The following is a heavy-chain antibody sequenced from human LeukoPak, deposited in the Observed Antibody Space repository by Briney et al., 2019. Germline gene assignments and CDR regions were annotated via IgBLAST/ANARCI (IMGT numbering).Heavy chain of an antibody. D-gene: IGHD2-15*01. J-gene: IGHJ4*02. Sequence: GGSLRLSCAASGFTFSDYYMSWIRQAPGKGLEWVSCIRGSSGSTDYADSVKGRFTISRDNPKNTLYLQMNSLRAEDTAVYYYEKRCAEGGGHFYYWGEGTLVTVSS. V-gene: IGHV3-11*03. CDR2: IRGSSGST. CDR3: EKRCAEGGGHFYY. CDR1: GFTFSDYY.